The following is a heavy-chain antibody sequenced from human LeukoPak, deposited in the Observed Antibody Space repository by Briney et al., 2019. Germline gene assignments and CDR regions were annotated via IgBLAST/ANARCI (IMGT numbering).Heavy chain of an antibody. CDR2: MYYRGST. Sequence: PSETLSLTCTVSGGSISSSSHYWGWIRQPPGKGLEWIGSMYYRGSTYHNPSLKSRVTISVDTSKNQFSLKLSSVTAADTAVYYCATITIRLGYWGQGTLVTVSS. V-gene: IGHV4-39*07. D-gene: IGHD3-3*01. J-gene: IGHJ4*02. CDR1: GGSISSSSHY. CDR3: ATITIRLGY.